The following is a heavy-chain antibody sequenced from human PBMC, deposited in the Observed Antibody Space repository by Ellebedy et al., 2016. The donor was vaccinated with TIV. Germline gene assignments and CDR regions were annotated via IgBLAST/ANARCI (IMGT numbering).Heavy chain of an antibody. Sequence: ASVKVSCKASGYTFSDYYIEWVRQAPGQGLEWMGIINTSGGTATYAQKLQGRVTMTRDPSTSTVYMEPTSLRPEDTATYYCARDTGRIAAAGLDFWGQGPWSPSPQ. J-gene: IGHJ4*02. CDR2: INTSGGTA. V-gene: IGHV1-46*04. CDR1: GYTFSDYY. D-gene: IGHD6-25*01. CDR3: ARDTGRIAAAGLDF.